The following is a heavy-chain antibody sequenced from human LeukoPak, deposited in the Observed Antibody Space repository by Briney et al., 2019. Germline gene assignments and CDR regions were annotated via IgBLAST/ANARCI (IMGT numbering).Heavy chain of an antibody. CDR3: AREGSYYFDY. CDR2: ISSSGSTT. V-gene: IGHV3-48*03. D-gene: IGHD1-26*01. CDR1: RFSFSSYE. Sequence: SGGSLRLSCAASRFSFSSYEMHWVRQAPGKGLEWVSYISSSGSTTYYADSVKGRFTISRDNAKSSLYLQMNSLRAEDTAAYYCAREGSYYFDYWGQGTLVTVSS. J-gene: IGHJ4*02.